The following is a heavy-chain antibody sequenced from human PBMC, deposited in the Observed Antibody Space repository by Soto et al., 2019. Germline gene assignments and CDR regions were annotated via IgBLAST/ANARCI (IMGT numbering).Heavy chain of an antibody. J-gene: IGHJ6*01. CDR1: GGSISSYY. Sequence: SETLSLTCTVSGGSISSYYWSWIRQPPGKGLEWIGYIYYSGSTNYNPSLKSRVTISVDTSKNQFSLKLSSVTAADTAVYYCAIFATIGSNYYYYGMDVWGQGTTVNVSS. D-gene: IGHD5-12*01. V-gene: IGHV4-59*01. CDR2: IYYSGST. CDR3: AIFATIGSNYYYYGMDV.